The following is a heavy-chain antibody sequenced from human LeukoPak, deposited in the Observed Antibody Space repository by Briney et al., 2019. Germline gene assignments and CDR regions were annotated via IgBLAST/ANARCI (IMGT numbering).Heavy chain of an antibody. CDR2: IYYSGST. Sequence: PSETLSLTCTVSGGSISSGGYYWSWIRQHPGKGLEWIGYIYYSGSTYYNPSLKSRVTISVDTSKNQFSLKLSSVTAADTAVYYCARVGPYDILTGRFDPWGQGTLVTVSS. J-gene: IGHJ5*02. V-gene: IGHV4-31*03. CDR1: GGSISSGGYY. CDR3: ARVGPYDILTGRFDP. D-gene: IGHD3-9*01.